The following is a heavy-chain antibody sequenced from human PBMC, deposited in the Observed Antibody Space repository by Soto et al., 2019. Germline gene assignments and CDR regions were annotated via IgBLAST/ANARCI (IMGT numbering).Heavy chain of an antibody. CDR3: AIVDYDYVWGSYRYYHYYYGMDV. CDR1: GGSISSGGYY. Sequence: SETLSLTCTVSGGSISSGGYYWSWIRQHPGKGLEWIGYIYYSGSTYYNPSLKSRVTISVDTSKNKFSQKLSSVTAADTAVYYCAIVDYDYVWGSYRYYHYYYGMDVWGQGTTVTVSS. V-gene: IGHV4-31*03. J-gene: IGHJ6*02. D-gene: IGHD3-16*02. CDR2: IYYSGST.